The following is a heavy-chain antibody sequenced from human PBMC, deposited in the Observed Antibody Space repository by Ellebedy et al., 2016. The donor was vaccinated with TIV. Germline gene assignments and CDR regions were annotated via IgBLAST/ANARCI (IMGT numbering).Heavy chain of an antibody. D-gene: IGHD5-18*01. CDR3: ASSRDGYSYGLFDY. J-gene: IGHJ4*02. Sequence: SETLSLTXAVYGGSFSGYYWSWIRQPPGKGLEWIGEINHSGSTNYNPSLKGRVTISVDTSKNQFSLKLSSVTAADTAVYYCASSRDGYSYGLFDYWGQGTLVTVSS. CDR1: GGSFSGYY. V-gene: IGHV4-34*01. CDR2: INHSGST.